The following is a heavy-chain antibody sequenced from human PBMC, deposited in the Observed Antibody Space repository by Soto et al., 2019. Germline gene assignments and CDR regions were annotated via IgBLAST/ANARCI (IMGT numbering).Heavy chain of an antibody. D-gene: IGHD2-15*01. CDR3: SKGPDIVVVVAAAKDAFDI. CDR1: GFTFSSYA. V-gene: IGHV3-23*01. Sequence: GGSLRLSCAASGFTFSSYAMSWVRQAPGKGLEWVSAISGSVGSTYYADSVKGRFTISRDNSKNTLYLQMNSLRAEDTAVYYCSKGPDIVVVVAAAKDAFDIWGQGTMVTVSS. CDR2: ISGSVGST. J-gene: IGHJ3*02.